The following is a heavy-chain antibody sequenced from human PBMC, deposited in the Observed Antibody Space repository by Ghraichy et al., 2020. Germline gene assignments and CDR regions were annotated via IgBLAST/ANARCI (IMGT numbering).Heavy chain of an antibody. D-gene: IGHD1-20*01. Sequence: SCAASGFTFSSYAMSWVRQAPGKGLEWVSAISGSGGSTYYADSVKGRFTISRDNSKNTLYLQMNSLRAEDTAVYYCAKGRHNWNYADYWGQGTLVTVSS. CDR2: ISGSGGST. J-gene: IGHJ4*02. CDR3: AKGRHNWNYADY. CDR1: GFTFSSYA. V-gene: IGHV3-23*01.